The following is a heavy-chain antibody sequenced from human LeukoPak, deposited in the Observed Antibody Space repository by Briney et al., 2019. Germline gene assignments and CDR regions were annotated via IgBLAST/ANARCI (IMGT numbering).Heavy chain of an antibody. CDR2: IYYSGST. V-gene: IGHV4-59*08. D-gene: IGHD3-22*01. CDR1: GGSLNNYY. J-gene: IGHJ4*02. Sequence: SETLSLTCSVSGGSLNNYYWSWIRQPPGKRLEWIGSIYYSGSTNYNPSLKSRVTISVDTSKNQFSLKLSSVTAADTAVYYCASTPYHYDSSGYYRYWGQGTLVTVSS. CDR3: ASTPYHYDSSGYYRY.